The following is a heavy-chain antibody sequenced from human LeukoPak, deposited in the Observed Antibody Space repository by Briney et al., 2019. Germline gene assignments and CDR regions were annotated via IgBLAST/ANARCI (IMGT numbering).Heavy chain of an antibody. D-gene: IGHD6-13*01. CDR3: TTQGLAAAGTRDY. CDR2: IRSKANSYAT. Sequence: PGGSPRLSCAASGFTFSGSAMHWVRQASGKGLEWVGRIRSKANSYATAYAASVKGRFTISRDDSKNTAYLQMNSLKTEDTAVYYCTTQGLAAAGTRDYWGQGTLVTVSS. CDR1: GFTFSGSA. V-gene: IGHV3-73*01. J-gene: IGHJ4*02.